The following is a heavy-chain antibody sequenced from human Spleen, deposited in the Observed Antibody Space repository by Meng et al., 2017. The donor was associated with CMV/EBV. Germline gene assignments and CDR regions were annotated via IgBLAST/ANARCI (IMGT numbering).Heavy chain of an antibody. J-gene: IGHJ5*02. CDR2: IIPIFGTA. V-gene: IGHV1-69*05. D-gene: IGHD4-11*01. CDR3: ARGRPDYSNSYNWFDP. CDR1: GGTFSNYA. Sequence: SVKVSCKASGGTFSNYAITWVRQVPGQGLEWMGGIIPIFGTASYAQKFQGRVTITTDKSTNTVYMELSSLRFEDTAVYYCARGRPDYSNSYNWFDPWGQGTLVTVSS.